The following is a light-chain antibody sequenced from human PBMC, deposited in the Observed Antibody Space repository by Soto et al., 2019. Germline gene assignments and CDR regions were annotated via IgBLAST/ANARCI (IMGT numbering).Light chain of an antibody. CDR3: QQYGSSRT. CDR1: QSVSSSY. V-gene: IGKV3-20*01. CDR2: GAS. J-gene: IGKJ1*01. Sequence: EIVLTQSPGTLSLSPGAGAPLSCRASQSVSSSYLAWYQQNPGQAPRLLIYGASSRATGIPDRFSGSGSGTDFTLTISRLEPEDFAVYYCQQYGSSRTFGQGTKVDIK.